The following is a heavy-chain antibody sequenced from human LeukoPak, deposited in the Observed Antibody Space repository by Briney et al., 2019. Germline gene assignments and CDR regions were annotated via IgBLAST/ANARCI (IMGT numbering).Heavy chain of an antibody. CDR1: GFTFDDYA. CDR3: ARDPFFDSSDPIDY. V-gene: IGHV3-9*01. D-gene: IGHD3-22*01. J-gene: IGHJ4*02. CDR2: ITWNSDNI. Sequence: PGGSLRLSCAASGFTFDDYAMHWVRQAPGKGLEWVSGITWNSDNIEYADSVKGRFTISRDNAKNSLYLQMNSLRAEDTAVYYCARDPFFDSSDPIDYWGQGTLVTVSS.